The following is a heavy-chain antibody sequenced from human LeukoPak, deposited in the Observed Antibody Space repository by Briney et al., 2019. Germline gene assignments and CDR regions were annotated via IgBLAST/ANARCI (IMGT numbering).Heavy chain of an antibody. Sequence: SETLSLTCTVSGGSITNYYWTWIRQPPGKGLEWIGYIHYSGSTNYNPSLKSRVTISVDTSKNQFSLKLSSVTAADTAVYYCARASVTYYYYYYMDVWGKGTTVTVSS. D-gene: IGHD4-11*01. J-gene: IGHJ6*03. V-gene: IGHV4-59*01. CDR2: IHYSGST. CDR1: GGSITNYY. CDR3: ARASVTYYYYYYMDV.